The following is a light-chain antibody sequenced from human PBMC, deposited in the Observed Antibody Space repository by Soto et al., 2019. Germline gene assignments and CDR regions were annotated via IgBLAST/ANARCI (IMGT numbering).Light chain of an antibody. Sequence: DIQMTQSPSSPSASVGDRVTITCRASQSISSSLNWYQQKPGKAPKLLIYAASSLQSGVPSRFSGRGSGTDFTLTISSLQPEDFATYYCQQSYSVPPFTFGPGTKVDIK. CDR1: QSISSS. V-gene: IGKV1-39*01. CDR2: AAS. CDR3: QQSYSVPPFT. J-gene: IGKJ3*01.